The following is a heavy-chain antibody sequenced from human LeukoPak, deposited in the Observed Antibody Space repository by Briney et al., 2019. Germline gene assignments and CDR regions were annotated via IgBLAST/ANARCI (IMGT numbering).Heavy chain of an antibody. J-gene: IGHJ4*02. D-gene: IGHD5-24*01. Sequence: SETLSLTCTVSGGSISSYYWSWIRQPAGKGLEWIGRIYTSGSTNYNPSLRSRVTISVDTSKNQFSLKLSSVTAADTAVYYCARVGVEMATDYWGQGTLVTVSS. CDR3: ARVGVEMATDY. CDR1: GGSISSYY. CDR2: IYTSGST. V-gene: IGHV4-4*07.